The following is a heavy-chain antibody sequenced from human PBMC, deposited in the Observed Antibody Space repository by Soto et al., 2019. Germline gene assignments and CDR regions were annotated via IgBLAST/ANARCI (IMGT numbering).Heavy chain of an antibody. CDR1: GYTLTELS. J-gene: IGHJ4*02. V-gene: IGHV1-24*01. D-gene: IGHD5-18*01. Sequence: ASVKVSCKVSGYTLTELSMHWVRRAPGKGLEWMGGFDPEDGETIYAQKFQGRVTMTEDTSTDTAYMELSSLRSEDTAVYYCATRRGYSFFYYFDYWGQGTLVTVPS. CDR2: FDPEDGET. CDR3: ATRRGYSFFYYFDY.